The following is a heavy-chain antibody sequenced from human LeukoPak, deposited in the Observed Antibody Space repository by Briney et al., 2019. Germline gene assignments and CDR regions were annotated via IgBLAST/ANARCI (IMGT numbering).Heavy chain of an antibody. V-gene: IGHV3-53*01. Sequence: PGGSLRLTCAASGFTVSSNYMSWVRQAPGKGLEWVSVIYSGGSTYYADSVKGRFTISRDNSKNTLYLQMNSLRAEDTAVYYCARASGDSDYFDYWGQGTLVTVSS. CDR3: ARASGDSDYFDY. CDR1: GFTVSSNY. CDR2: IYSGGST. J-gene: IGHJ4*02. D-gene: IGHD3-10*01.